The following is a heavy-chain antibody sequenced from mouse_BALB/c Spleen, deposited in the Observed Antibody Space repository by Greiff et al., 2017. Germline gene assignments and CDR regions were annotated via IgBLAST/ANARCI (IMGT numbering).Heavy chain of an antibody. CDR1: GYSITSGYF. V-gene: IGHV3-6*02. J-gene: IGHJ1*01. CDR2: ISYDGSN. CDR3: ARGPRYFEV. Sequence: VQLQQSGPGLVQPSQSLSLTCSVTGYSITSGYFWNWFRQFPGNNLEWMGYISYDGSNNYNPSLKNRISITRDTSKNQLFLKLNSVTTEDTATYYCARGPRYFEVWGAGTTVTVSS.